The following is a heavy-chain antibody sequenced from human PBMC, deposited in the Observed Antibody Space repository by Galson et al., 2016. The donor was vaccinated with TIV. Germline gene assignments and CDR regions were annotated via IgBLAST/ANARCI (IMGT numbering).Heavy chain of an antibody. J-gene: IGHJ3*01. V-gene: IGHV3-23*01. CDR2: IVGTGGTT. CDR3: AKRKNYGGDAFDL. Sequence: SLRLSCAASGFTFSTYAMNWVRQAPEKGLEWVSGIVGTGGTTYYAGSVEGRFTISRDNSKNTLYLQMNSLRAEDTAVYYCAKRKNYGGDAFDLWGQGTLVTVSS. CDR1: GFTFSTYA. D-gene: IGHD4-23*01.